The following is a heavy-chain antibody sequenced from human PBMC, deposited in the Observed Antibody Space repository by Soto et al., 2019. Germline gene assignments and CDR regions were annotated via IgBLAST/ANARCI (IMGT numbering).Heavy chain of an antibody. CDR2: IYYSGST. V-gene: IGHV4-39*01. CDR3: ARLFITMVRVAWFDP. CDR1: GGSISSSSYY. D-gene: IGHD3-10*01. J-gene: IGHJ5*02. Sequence: SETLSLTCTVSGGSISSSSYYWGWIRQPPGKGLEWIGSIYYSGSTYYNPSLKSRVTISVDTSKNQFSLKLSSVTAADTAVYYCARLFITMVRVAWFDPWGQGTLVTVSS.